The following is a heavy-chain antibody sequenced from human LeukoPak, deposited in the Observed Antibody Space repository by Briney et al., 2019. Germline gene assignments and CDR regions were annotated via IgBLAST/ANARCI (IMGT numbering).Heavy chain of an antibody. CDR1: GFTFSSYW. V-gene: IGHV3-74*01. D-gene: IGHD1-26*01. Sequence: GSLILSCAASGFTFSSYWTHWVRQAPGKGLMWVSHVNSDGSSTNYADSVWGRFTISRDNAKNTLYLQMNSLRAEDTAVYYCARGGSYSSFDYWGQGTLVTVSS. CDR3: ARGGSYSSFDY. J-gene: IGHJ4*02. CDR2: VNSDGSST.